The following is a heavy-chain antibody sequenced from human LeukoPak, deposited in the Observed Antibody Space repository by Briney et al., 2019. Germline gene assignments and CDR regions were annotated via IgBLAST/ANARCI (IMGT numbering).Heavy chain of an antibody. J-gene: IGHJ1*01. V-gene: IGHV3-20*04. CDR1: GFTFDDYG. Sequence: GGSLRLSCAASGFTFDDYGMSWVRQAPGKGLEWVSGINWNGGSTVYADSVKGRSTISRDNAKNSLYLQMNSLRAEDTALYYCARGPTRYYYDSSGYYYSEYFQHWGQGTLVTVSS. D-gene: IGHD3-22*01. CDR3: ARGPTRYYYDSSGYYYSEYFQH. CDR2: INWNGGST.